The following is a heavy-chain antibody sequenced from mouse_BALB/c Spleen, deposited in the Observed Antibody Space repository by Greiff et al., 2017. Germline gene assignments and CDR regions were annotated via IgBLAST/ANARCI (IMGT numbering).Heavy chain of an antibody. CDR3: AEDGNYAMDY. CDR2: IWAGGST. D-gene: IGHD1-1*02. CDR1: GFSLTSYG. V-gene: IGHV2-9*02. Sequence: QVQLKESGPGLVAPSQSLSITCTVSGFSLTSYGVHWVRQPPGKGLEWLGVIWAGGSTNYNSALMSRLSISKDNSKSHVFLIMNSLQTDDTAMYYCAEDGNYAMDYWGQGTSVTVSS. J-gene: IGHJ4*01.